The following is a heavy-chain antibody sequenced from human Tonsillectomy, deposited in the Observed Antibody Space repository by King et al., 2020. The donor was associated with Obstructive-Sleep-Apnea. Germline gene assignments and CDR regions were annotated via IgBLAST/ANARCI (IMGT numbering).Heavy chain of an antibody. Sequence: QLQESGPGLVKASETLSLTCSFSGYSINSGYYWGWIRQPPGKGLEWIGSMYHSGSTYYNPSLKSRVTISVDTSKNQFFLNLNSVTAADTAFYYCAGRHFYASSGYSTDAFDMWGQGTMVTVSS. J-gene: IGHJ3*02. CDR1: GYSINSGYY. CDR2: MYHSGST. D-gene: IGHD3-22*01. V-gene: IGHV4-38-2*02. CDR3: AGRHFYASSGYSTDAFDM.